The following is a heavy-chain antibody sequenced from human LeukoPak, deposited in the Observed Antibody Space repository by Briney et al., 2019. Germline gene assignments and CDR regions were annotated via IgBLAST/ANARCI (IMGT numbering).Heavy chain of an antibody. CDR1: GFRISSYW. J-gene: IGHJ4*02. Sequence: GGSLRLSCAASGFRISSYWMTWVRQAPGKGLEWVANIKQDGSEKYYVDSVKGRFTISRDNAKNPLYLQMNSLRAEDTAVYYCAARVAPITGSRDYWGQGTLVTVSS. CDR2: IKQDGSEK. V-gene: IGHV3-7*01. CDR3: AARVAPITGSRDY. D-gene: IGHD5-12*01.